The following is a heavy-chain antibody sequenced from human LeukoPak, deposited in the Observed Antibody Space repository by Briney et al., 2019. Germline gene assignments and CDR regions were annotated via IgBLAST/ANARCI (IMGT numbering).Heavy chain of an antibody. D-gene: IGHD3-22*01. V-gene: IGHV1-2*02. CDR2: INPNSGGT. J-gene: IGHJ3*02. Sequence: ASVKVSCKASGYTFTGYYMHWVRQAPGQGLEWMGWINPNSGGTNYAQKFQGRVTMTRDTSISTAYMELSRLRPDDTAVYYCARDRDYYDSSGYDAFDIWGQGTMVTVSS. CDR3: ARDRDYYDSSGYDAFDI. CDR1: GYTFTGYY.